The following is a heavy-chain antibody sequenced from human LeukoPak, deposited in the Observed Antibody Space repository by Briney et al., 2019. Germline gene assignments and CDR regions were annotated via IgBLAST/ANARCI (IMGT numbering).Heavy chain of an antibody. CDR3: ARLSGAYGDYTAIDY. Sequence: ASVKVSCKASGYTFTGYYMHWVRQAPGQGLEWMGRISPNSGGTNYAQKFQGRVTMTRDTSISTAYMELSRLRSDDTAVYYCARLSGAYGDYTAIDYWGQGTLVTVSS. CDR1: GYTFTGYY. D-gene: IGHD4-17*01. V-gene: IGHV1-2*06. CDR2: ISPNSGGT. J-gene: IGHJ4*02.